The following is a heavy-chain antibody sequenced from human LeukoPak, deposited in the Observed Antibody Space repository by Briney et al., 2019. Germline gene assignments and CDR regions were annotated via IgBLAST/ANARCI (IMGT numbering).Heavy chain of an antibody. V-gene: IGHV4-59*01. CDR3: ARVVGVVVPAAMRTSKNYYYYYGMDV. D-gene: IGHD2-2*01. Sequence: SETLPLTCTVSGGSISSYYWSWIRQPPGKGLEWIGYIYYSGTTNYNPSLKSRVTISVDTSKNQFSLKLSSVTAADTAVYYCARVVGVVVPAAMRTSKNYYYYYGMDVWGQGTTVTVSS. J-gene: IGHJ6*02. CDR2: IYYSGTT. CDR1: GGSISSYY.